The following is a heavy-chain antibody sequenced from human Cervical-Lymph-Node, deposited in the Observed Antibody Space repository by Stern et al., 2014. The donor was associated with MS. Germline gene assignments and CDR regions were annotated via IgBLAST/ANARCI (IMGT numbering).Heavy chain of an antibody. CDR2: IFPVFGTP. D-gene: IGHD6-13*01. V-gene: IGHV1-69*01. Sequence: VQLVQSGADVTQPGCSVKVSCTASGGSFSKFPSSWVRQAPGQGLEWMAGIFPVFGTPTCAQEFRGRVTITAYVSTSKVYMELSSLRSDDTAVYYCALSSETSDRWYSLGYDLWGQGTLVTVSS. CDR1: GGSFSKFP. J-gene: IGHJ5*02. CDR3: ALSSETSDRWYSLGYDL.